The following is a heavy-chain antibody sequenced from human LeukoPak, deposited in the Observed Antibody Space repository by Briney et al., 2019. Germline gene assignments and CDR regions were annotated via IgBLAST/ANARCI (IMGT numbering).Heavy chain of an antibody. D-gene: IGHD6-13*01. J-gene: IGHJ4*02. Sequence: SETLSLTCTVSGGSISSYYWSWIRQPPGKGLEWIGYIYYSGSTNYNPSLKSRVTISVDTSKNQFSLKLSSVTAADTAVYYCARGFSSSWDYFDYWGQGTLVTVSS. CDR3: ARGFSSSWDYFDY. CDR1: GGSISSYY. CDR2: IYYSGST. V-gene: IGHV4-59*01.